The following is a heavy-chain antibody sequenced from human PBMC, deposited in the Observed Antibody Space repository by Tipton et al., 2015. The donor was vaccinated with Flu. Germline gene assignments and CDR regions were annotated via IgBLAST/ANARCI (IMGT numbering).Heavy chain of an antibody. CDR3: ARGSVVLMVYAIGGYYYGMDV. D-gene: IGHD2-8*01. CDR1: GYTFTSYD. V-gene: IGHV1-8*01. Sequence: QMQLVQSGAEVKKPGASVKVSCKASGYTFTSYDINWVRQATGQGLEWMGWMNPNSGNTGYAQKFQGRVTMTRNTSISTAYMELSSLRSEDTAVYYCARGSVVLMVYAIGGYYYGMDVWGQGTTVTVSS. J-gene: IGHJ6*02. CDR2: MNPNSGNT.